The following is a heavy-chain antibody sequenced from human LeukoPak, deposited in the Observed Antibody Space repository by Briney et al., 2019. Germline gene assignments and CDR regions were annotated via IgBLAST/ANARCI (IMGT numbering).Heavy chain of an antibody. V-gene: IGHV1-69*02. Sequence: SVKVSCKASGYTFTGYYMHWVRQAPGQGLEWMGRIIPILGIANYVQKFQGRVTITADKSTSTAYMELSSLRSEDTAVYYCAISVHAFDIWGQGTMVTVSS. CDR1: GYTFTGYY. J-gene: IGHJ3*02. CDR2: IIPILGIA. CDR3: AISVHAFDI.